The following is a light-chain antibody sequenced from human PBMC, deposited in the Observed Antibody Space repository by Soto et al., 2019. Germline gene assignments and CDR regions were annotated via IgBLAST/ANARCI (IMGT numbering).Light chain of an antibody. CDR1: SSNIGNNH. V-gene: IGLV1-51*02. Sequence: QSALTQPPSLSAAPGQKVTISCSGGSSNIGNNHVSWYLHLPGTSPKLLIYETSKRPSGIPDRFSGSKSGASATLVITGLQTGDEADYYCATWDHGMGCGGVFGTGIRVTVL. J-gene: IGLJ1*01. CDR2: ETS. CDR3: ATWDHGMGCGGV.